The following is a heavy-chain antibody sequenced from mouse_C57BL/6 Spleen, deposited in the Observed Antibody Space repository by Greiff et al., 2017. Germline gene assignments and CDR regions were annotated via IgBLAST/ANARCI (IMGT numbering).Heavy chain of an antibody. J-gene: IGHJ4*01. CDR1: GFTFSDYG. V-gene: IGHV5-17*01. D-gene: IGHD1-1*01. Sequence: EVMLVEPGGGLVKPGGSLKLSCAASGFTFSDYGMHWVRQAPEKGLEWVAYISSGSSTIYYADTVKGRFTIARNNAKNTLFLQMTSLRSEDTAMYYGASPITTVVAPYYYAMYYWGQGTSVTGSS. CDR2: ISSGSSTI. CDR3: ASPITTVVAPYYYAMYY.